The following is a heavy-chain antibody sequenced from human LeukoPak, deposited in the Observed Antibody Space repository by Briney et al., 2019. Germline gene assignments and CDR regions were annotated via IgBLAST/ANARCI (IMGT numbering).Heavy chain of an antibody. D-gene: IGHD3-3*01. V-gene: IGHV3-30-3*01. CDR3: AREGLVTIFGVDY. CDR2: ISYDGSNK. J-gene: IGHJ4*02. Sequence: GGSLRLSCAASGFTFSSYAMHGVRQAPGKGLEWVAVISYDGSNKYYADSVKGRFTISRDNSENTLYLQMNSLRAEDTAVYYCAREGLVTIFGVDYWGQGTLVTVSS. CDR1: GFTFSSYA.